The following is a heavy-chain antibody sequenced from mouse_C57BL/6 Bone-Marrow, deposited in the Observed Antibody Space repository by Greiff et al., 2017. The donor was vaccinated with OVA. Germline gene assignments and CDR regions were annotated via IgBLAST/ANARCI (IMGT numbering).Heavy chain of an antibody. V-gene: IGHV1-82*01. CDR1: GYAFSSSW. D-gene: IGHD3-2*02. Sequence: QVQLQQSGPELVKPGASVKISCKASGYAFSSSWMNWVKQRPGKGLEWIGRIYPGDGDTNYNGQFKGKATLTADKSSSTAYMQLSSLTSEDSAVYFCARSQLRPSMDYWGQGTSVTVSS. CDR2: IYPGDGDT. J-gene: IGHJ4*01. CDR3: ARSQLRPSMDY.